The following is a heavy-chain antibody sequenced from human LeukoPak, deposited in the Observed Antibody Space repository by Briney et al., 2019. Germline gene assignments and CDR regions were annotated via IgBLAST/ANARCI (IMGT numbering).Heavy chain of an antibody. V-gene: IGHV4-34*01. Sequence: PSETLSLTCAVYGGSLSDYYGTWIRQPTGKGLAWIGEITQIEGINYNPSLASRVTMSVDTSKNQFSLKMTSVTAADAAVYFCARRPKTVPAALRRSSFYMDVWGEGTTVTVSS. J-gene: IGHJ6*03. CDR1: GGSLSDYY. CDR3: ARRPKTVPAALRRSSFYMDV. D-gene: IGHD2-2*01. CDR2: ITQIEGI.